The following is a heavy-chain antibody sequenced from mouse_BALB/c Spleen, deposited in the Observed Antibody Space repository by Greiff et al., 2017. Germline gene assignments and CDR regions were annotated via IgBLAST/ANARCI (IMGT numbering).Heavy chain of an antibody. V-gene: IGHV14-4*02. CDR2: IDPENGDT. J-gene: IGHJ4*01. D-gene: IGHD2-14*01. Sequence: VQLQQSGAELVRSGASVKLSCTASGFNIKDYYMHWVKQRPEQGLEWIGWIDPENGDTEYAPKFQGKATMTADTSSNTAYLQLSSLTSEDTAVYYCNAKGRRDYWGQGTSVTVSS. CDR1: GFNIKDYY. CDR3: NAKGRRDY.